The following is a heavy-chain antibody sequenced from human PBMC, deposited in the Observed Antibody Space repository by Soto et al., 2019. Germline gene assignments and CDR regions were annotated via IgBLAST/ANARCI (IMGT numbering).Heavy chain of an antibody. CDR1: GFTLSGSG. Sequence: EVQLVESGGGLVQPGGSLKLSCAASGFTLSGSGIHWVRQASGKGLEWVGRIRSKVNSDAIAYAASVKGRFTISRDDSQNTAHLQMNSLKTEDTAVYYCTRLKESESGAVARSLDVWGKGTTVTVSS. J-gene: IGHJ6*04. CDR3: TRLKESESGAVARSLDV. CDR2: IRSKVNSDAI. V-gene: IGHV3-73*01. D-gene: IGHD6-19*01.